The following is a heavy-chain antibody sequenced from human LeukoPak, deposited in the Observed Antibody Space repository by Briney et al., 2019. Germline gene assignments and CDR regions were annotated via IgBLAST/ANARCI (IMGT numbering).Heavy chain of an antibody. CDR1: GYSISSGYH. J-gene: IGHJ6*03. Sequence: SETLSLTCTVSGYSISSGYHWGWIRQPPGKGLEWIGNIYHSGSTYYNPSLKSRVTVSVDTSKNQFSLKLSSVTAADTAVYYCARGPYCSGGSCYSYYYMDVWGKGTTVTVSS. V-gene: IGHV4-38-2*02. D-gene: IGHD2-15*01. CDR3: ARGPYCSGGSCYSYYYMDV. CDR2: IYHSGST.